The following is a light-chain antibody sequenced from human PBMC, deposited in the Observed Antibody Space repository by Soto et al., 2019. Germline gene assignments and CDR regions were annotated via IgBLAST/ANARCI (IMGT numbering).Light chain of an antibody. CDR2: DAS. CDR1: QSISRW. Sequence: DIQMSQSPSTLSASVGERVTITCRASQSISRWLAWYQQKPGKAPKALIYDASTLRSGVPSRFSGGGSGTEFTLTISSQQQDDLATYCCQQYNTHSTFGQGTRLEIK. J-gene: IGKJ5*01. CDR3: QQYNTHST. V-gene: IGKV1-5*01.